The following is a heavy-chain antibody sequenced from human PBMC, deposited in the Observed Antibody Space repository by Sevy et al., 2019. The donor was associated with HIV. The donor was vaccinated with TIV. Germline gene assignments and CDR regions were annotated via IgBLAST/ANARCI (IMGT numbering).Heavy chain of an antibody. Sequence: ASVKVSCKASGYTFTSYYMHWVRQAPGQGLEWMGIINPIGGSTNYAQKFQGRVTMTRDTSTSTVYMELSSLRSEDTAVYYCARDSDNYDNLTGYYPFDYWGQGTLVTVSS. CDR1: GYTFTSYY. V-gene: IGHV1-46*01. CDR2: INPIGGST. CDR3: ARDSDNYDNLTGYYPFDY. D-gene: IGHD3-9*01. J-gene: IGHJ4*02.